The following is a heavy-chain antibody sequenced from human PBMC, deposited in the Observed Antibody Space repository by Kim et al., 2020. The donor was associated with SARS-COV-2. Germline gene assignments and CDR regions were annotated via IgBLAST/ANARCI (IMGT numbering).Heavy chain of an antibody. CDR2: TR. Sequence: TRQYAASVEGRFATSRDDSKSTAYLQMNRLTVEDTALYYCTRGPRSGSFAYWGQGALVTVSS. V-gene: IGHV3-49*02. CDR3: TRGPRSGSFAY. D-gene: IGHD1-26*01. J-gene: IGHJ4*02.